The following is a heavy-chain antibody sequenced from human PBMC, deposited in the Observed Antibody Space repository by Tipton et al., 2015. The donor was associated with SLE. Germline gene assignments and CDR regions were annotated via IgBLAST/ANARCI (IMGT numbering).Heavy chain of an antibody. CDR1: GGSIMSGPSY. V-gene: IGHV4-61*02. CDR2: IYTSGST. Sequence: LRLSCTVSGGSIMSGPSYWSWIRQPAGKGLEWIGRIYTSGSTNYNPSLKSRVTISVDTSKNQFSLKLSSVTAADTAVYYCARHIVVVPEAFDIWGQGTMVTVSS. J-gene: IGHJ3*02. CDR3: ARHIVVVPEAFDI. D-gene: IGHD2-21*01.